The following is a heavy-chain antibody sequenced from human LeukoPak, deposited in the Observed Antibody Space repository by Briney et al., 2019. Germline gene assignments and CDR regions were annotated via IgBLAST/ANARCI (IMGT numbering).Heavy chain of an antibody. J-gene: IGHJ4*02. D-gene: IGHD3-22*01. CDR3: AKANFMIVVATHFDY. CDR1: GFIFRGYG. CDR2: IRYDGSNT. V-gene: IGHV3-30*02. Sequence: PGGSLRLSCAASGFIFRGYGMHWVRQAPGKGLEWVAFIRYDGSNTKYVDSVKGRFTITRDNSKNTLYLQMNSLRAEDTAVYYCAKANFMIVVATHFDYWGQGTLVTVSS.